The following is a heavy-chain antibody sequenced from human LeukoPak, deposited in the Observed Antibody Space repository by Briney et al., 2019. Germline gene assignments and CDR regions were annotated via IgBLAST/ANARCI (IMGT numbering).Heavy chain of an antibody. Sequence: GGSLRLSCAASGFTFSSYSMNWVRQAPGKGLEWVSSISSSSSYIYYADSVKGRFTISRDNAKNSLYLQMNSLRAEDTAVYYCARDGVPRNQLRPRSNWFDPWGQGTLVTLSS. D-gene: IGHD1-14*01. CDR2: ISSSSSYI. V-gene: IGHV3-21*01. J-gene: IGHJ5*02. CDR1: GFTFSSYS. CDR3: ARDGVPRNQLRPRSNWFDP.